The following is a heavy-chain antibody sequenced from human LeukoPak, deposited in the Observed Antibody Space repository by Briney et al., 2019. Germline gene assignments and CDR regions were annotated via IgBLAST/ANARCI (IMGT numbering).Heavy chain of an antibody. CDR3: GTNPLRSTRFYFAGPAFDP. D-gene: IGHD2-2*01. Sequence: AVTLSCSASGFTFSSYSMQWLGQDPPKGREYGSAISRNGGGRSYANSLHGRCITSRDNSKNTLYPQMSSLRAEDTAVYYCGTNPLRSTRFYFAGPAFDPWGQGTMVTVSS. CDR1: GFTFSSYS. J-gene: IGHJ5*02. V-gene: IGHV3-64D*06. CDR2: ISRNGGGR.